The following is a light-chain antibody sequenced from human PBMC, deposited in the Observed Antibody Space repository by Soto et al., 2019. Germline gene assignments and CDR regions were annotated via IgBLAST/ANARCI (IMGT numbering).Light chain of an antibody. V-gene: IGLV1-47*01. CDR3: ADWDYSLSVMV. CDR1: SSNIGGNY. Sequence: QSVLTQPPSASGTPGQRVTISCSGSSSNIGGNYVYWYQQLPGTAPKLLMYRNIQRPAGVPDRFSGSKSGTSASLAISVLRDEEEADYNCADWDYSLSVMVLGAGTQRTVL. CDR2: RNI. J-gene: IGLJ2*01.